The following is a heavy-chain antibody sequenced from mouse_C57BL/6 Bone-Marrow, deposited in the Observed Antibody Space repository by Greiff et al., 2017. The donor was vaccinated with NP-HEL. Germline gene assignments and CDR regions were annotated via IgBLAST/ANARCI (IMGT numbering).Heavy chain of an antibody. CDR3: TTRDYYGSSYVDY. J-gene: IGHJ2*01. D-gene: IGHD1-1*01. CDR2: IDPENGDT. Sequence: VQLQQSGAALVRPGASVKLSCTASGFNIKDDYMHWVKQRPEQGLEWIGWIDPENGDTEYASKFQGKATITADTSTNTAYLQLSSLTSEDTAVYYCTTRDYYGSSYVDYWGQGTTLTVSS. V-gene: IGHV14-4*01. CDR1: GFNIKDDY.